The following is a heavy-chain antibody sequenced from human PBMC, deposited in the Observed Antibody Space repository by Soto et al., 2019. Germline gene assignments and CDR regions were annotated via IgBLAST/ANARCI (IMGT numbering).Heavy chain of an antibody. D-gene: IGHD3-22*01. V-gene: IGHV1-69*02. CDR1: GGTFSSYT. CDR3: ARFHYYDAG. J-gene: IGHJ4*02. CDR2: IIPILGIA. Sequence: QVQLVQSGAEVKKPGSSVKVSCKASGGTFSSYTISWVRQAPGQGLEWMGRIIPILGIANYAQKFQGRVTXXADKSTSTAYMELSSLRSEDTAVYYCARFHYYDAGWGQGTLVTVSS.